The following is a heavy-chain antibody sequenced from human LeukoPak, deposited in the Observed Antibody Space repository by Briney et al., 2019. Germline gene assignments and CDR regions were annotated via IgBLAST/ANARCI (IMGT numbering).Heavy chain of an antibody. D-gene: IGHD4-17*01. V-gene: IGHV3-48*03. CDR1: GFTFSSYE. Sequence: GGSLRLSCAAPGFTFSSYEMNWVRQAPGKGLEWVSYISSSGSTIYYADSVKGRFTISRDNAKNSLYLQMNSLRAEDTAVYYCARVGDYGVLYWGQGTLVTVSS. CDR2: ISSSGSTI. J-gene: IGHJ4*02. CDR3: ARVGDYGVLY.